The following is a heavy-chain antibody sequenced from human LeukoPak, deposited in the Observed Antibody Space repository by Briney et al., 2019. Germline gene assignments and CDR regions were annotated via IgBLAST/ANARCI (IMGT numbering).Heavy chain of an antibody. CDR3: ARENGGWYYFDY. V-gene: IGHV1-69*05. CDR1: GGTLSSYA. D-gene: IGHD6-19*01. CDR2: IIPTFGTA. Sequence: ASVKVSCKASGGTLSSYAISWVRQAPGQGLEWMGGIIPTFGTANYAQKFQGRVTITTDESTSTAYMELSSLRSEDTAVYYCARENGGWYYFDYWGQGTLVTVSS. J-gene: IGHJ4*02.